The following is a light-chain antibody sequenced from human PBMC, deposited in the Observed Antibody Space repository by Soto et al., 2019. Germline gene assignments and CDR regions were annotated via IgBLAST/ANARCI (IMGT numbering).Light chain of an antibody. V-gene: IGKV3-20*01. CDR2: GAS. CDR1: ESVSPSF. Sequence: EIVLTQSPVTLALSPGERAALSCRASESVSPSFLAWYQQKPGQAPRLLIYGASTRATDIPHRFSGSGSGTDFTLTISRLEPEDFAVYYCQQYGSSPQTFGQGTKVDIK. J-gene: IGKJ1*01. CDR3: QQYGSSPQT.